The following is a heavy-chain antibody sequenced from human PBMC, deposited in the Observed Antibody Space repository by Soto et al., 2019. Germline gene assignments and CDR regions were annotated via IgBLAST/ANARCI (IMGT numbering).Heavy chain of an antibody. CDR1: GDIFDSLT. CDR2: IIPVLGMA. D-gene: IGHD5-12*01. Sequence: QVQLVQSGAEMKKPGSSVKVSCQASGDIFDSLTINWVRQAPGQGLEWMGRIIPVLGMANYALKFQGRVTIIADKSTSTVYMELSSLTSEDTAVYYCARELGGYDYLYYYYYMDVWGEGTTVTVSS. V-gene: IGHV1-69*08. J-gene: IGHJ6*03. CDR3: ARELGGYDYLYYYYYMDV.